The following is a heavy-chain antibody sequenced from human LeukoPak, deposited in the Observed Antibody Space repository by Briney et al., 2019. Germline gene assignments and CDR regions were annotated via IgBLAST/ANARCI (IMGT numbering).Heavy chain of an antibody. CDR3: ASHDSEGYFDY. CDR2: ISSSSSTI. Sequence: PGGSLRLSCAASGFTFSSYEMNWVRQAPGKGLEWVSYISSSSSTIYYADSVKGRFTISRDNAKNSLYLQMNSLRAEDTAVYYCASHDSEGYFDYWGQGTLVTVSS. CDR1: GFTFSSYE. V-gene: IGHV3-48*01. D-gene: IGHD3-22*01. J-gene: IGHJ4*02.